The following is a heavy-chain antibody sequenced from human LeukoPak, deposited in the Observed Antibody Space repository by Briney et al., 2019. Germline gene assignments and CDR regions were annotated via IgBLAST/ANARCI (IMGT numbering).Heavy chain of an antibody. CDR1: GFPFGDYA. Sequence: GRSLRLSCKASGFPFGDYAMSWFRQAPGKGLEWVGFIRSKAHGGTTEYAASVKGRFTISRDDSKSIAYLQMNSLKTEDTAVYYATSAPAGYDYYYYMDVWGKGTTVTVSS. V-gene: IGHV3-49*03. J-gene: IGHJ6*03. D-gene: IGHD6-13*01. CDR3: TSAPAGYDYYYYMDV. CDR2: IRSKAHGGTT.